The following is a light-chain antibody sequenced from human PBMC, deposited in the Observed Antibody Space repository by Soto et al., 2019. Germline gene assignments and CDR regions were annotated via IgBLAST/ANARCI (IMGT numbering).Light chain of an antibody. Sequence: DIPMTQSPSALSASVGDTVTITCRASQSVDTCLAWYQQKPGKAPHLLIYKASRLETGVPSRFSGSGSVTDYTLTITGLQHDDFATYYCQQFYRYPWTFGQGTKVEI. CDR2: KAS. J-gene: IGKJ1*01. CDR1: QSVDTC. V-gene: IGKV1-5*03. CDR3: QQFYRYPWT.